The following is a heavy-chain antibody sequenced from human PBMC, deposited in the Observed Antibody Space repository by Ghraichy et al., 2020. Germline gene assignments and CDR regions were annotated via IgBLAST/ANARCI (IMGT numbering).Heavy chain of an antibody. V-gene: IGHV3-64D*06. D-gene: IGHD6-13*01. CDR2: ISSNGGST. CDR1: GFTFSSYA. Sequence: GESLNISCSASGFTFSSYAMHWVRQAPGKGLEYVSAISSNGGSTYYADSVKGRFTISRDNSKNTLYLQMSSLRAEDTAVYYCVKDYFVPFYYSSSWYGVYFDYWGQGTLVTVSS. J-gene: IGHJ4*02. CDR3: VKDYFVPFYYSSSWYGVYFDY.